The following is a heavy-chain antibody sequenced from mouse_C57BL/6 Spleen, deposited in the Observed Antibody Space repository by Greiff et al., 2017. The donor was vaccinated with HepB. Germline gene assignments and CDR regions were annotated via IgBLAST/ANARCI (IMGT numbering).Heavy chain of an antibody. J-gene: IGHJ1*03. D-gene: IGHD1-1*01. CDR1: GYTFTSYG. V-gene: IGHV1-81*01. CDR2: IYPRSGNT. Sequence: QVQLQQSGAELARPGASVKLSCKASGYTFTSYGISWVKQRTGQGLEWIGEIYPRSGNTYYNEKFKGKATLTADKSSSTAYMELRSLTSEDSAVYFCARSSLITTVVKYFDVWGTGTTVTVSS. CDR3: ARSSLITTVVKYFDV.